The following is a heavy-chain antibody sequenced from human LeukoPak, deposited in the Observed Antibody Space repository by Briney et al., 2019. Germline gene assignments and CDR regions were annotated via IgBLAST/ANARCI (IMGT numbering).Heavy chain of an antibody. V-gene: IGHV4-61*02. D-gene: IGHD2-15*01. CDR1: GGSISSGSYY. J-gene: IGHJ6*03. CDR2: IYTSGST. Sequence: SETLSLTCTVSGGSISSGSYYWSWIRQPAGKGLEWIGRIYTSGSTNYNLSLKSRVTISVDTSKNQFSLKLSSVTAADTAVYYCARNGVVAAATPNWVNWNPRYYYMDVWGKGTTVTVSS. CDR3: ARNGVVAAATPNWVNWNPRYYYMDV.